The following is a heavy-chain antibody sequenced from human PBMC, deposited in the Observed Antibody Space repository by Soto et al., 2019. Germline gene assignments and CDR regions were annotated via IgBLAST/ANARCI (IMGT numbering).Heavy chain of an antibody. CDR3: AKSTFVGPTAPPGYYYYMDV. CDR2: ISGSGGST. D-gene: IGHD3-10*02. V-gene: IGHV3-23*01. Sequence: GGSLRLSCAASGFSFSIYAMSWVRQAPGKGLEWVSAISGSGGSTYYADSVTGRFTISRDNSKNTLYLQMNSLRAEDTAVYYCAKSTFVGPTAPPGYYYYMDVWGKGTTVTVSS. J-gene: IGHJ6*03. CDR1: GFSFSIYA.